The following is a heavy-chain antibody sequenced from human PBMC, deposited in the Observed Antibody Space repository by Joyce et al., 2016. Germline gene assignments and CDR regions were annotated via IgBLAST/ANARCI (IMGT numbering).Heavy chain of an antibody. D-gene: IGHD2-2*01. CDR3: ARGPAMIDY. CDR2: IYTSGTN. V-gene: IGHV4-4*02. Sequence: QVQLQESGPGLVNPSGNLSLTCAVSGDSISSNNWWTWVRQAPGKGLEWIGEIYTSGTNNYNQSLKRRVTIAVDKSKNQFSLRLSSVTAADTAVYYCARGPAMIDYWGQGTLVTVSS. CDR1: GDSISSNNW. J-gene: IGHJ4*02.